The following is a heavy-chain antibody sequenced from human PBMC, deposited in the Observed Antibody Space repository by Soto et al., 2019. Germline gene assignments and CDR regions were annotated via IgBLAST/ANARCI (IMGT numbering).Heavy chain of an antibody. CDR1: GYTFTSFG. J-gene: IGHJ4*02. Sequence: QVQLVQSGAEVKKPGASVKVSCKASGYTFTSFGISWVRQAPGQGLEWMGWISAYNGNTNYAQKLQGRVTMTTDTSTSTAYRELRSLRSDDTAVYYCAGESRRTGDGIDYWGQGTLVTVSS. D-gene: IGHD7-27*01. CDR3: AGESRRTGDGIDY. V-gene: IGHV1-18*01. CDR2: ISAYNGNT.